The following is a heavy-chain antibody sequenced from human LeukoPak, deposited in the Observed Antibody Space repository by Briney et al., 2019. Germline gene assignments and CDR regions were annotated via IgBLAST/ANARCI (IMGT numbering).Heavy chain of an antibody. Sequence: PSETLSLTCAVYGGSFSGYYWSWIRQPPGKGLEWIGEINHSGSTNYNPSLKSRVTISVDTSKNQFSLKLSSVTAADTAVYYCARGDSSGYLYYFDYWGQGTLVTVSS. V-gene: IGHV4-34*01. CDR2: INHSGST. D-gene: IGHD3-22*01. CDR3: ARGDSSGYLYYFDY. CDR1: GGSFSGYY. J-gene: IGHJ4*02.